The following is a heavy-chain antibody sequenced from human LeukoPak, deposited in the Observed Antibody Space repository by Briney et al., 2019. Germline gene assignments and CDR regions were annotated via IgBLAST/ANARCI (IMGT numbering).Heavy chain of an antibody. V-gene: IGHV3-30*03. CDR1: GFTFSSYG. J-gene: IGHJ4*02. CDR2: ISFDGTIK. CDR3: ARGRFNSGWFYFDY. Sequence: PGGSLRLSCAASGFTFSSYGIHWVRQAPGKGLEWVAVISFDGTIKYHADSVKGRFTISRDNSKNTLYLQMNSLRAEDTAVYYCARGRFNSGWFYFDYWGQGTLVTVSS. D-gene: IGHD6-19*01.